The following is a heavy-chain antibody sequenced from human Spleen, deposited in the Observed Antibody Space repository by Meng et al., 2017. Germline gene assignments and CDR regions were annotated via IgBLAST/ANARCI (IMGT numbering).Heavy chain of an antibody. CDR1: GFSVSHNY. CDR2: INTDASIT. CDR3: ARDADWVIFDH. D-gene: IGHD3-9*01. Sequence: GGSLRLSCAASGFSVSHNYMSWVRQAPGKGLVWVSRINTDASITTYADSVKGRFTISRDDAKNTVYLQMNSLRAEDTAVYYCARDADWVIFDHWGQGALVTVSS. V-gene: IGHV3-74*03. J-gene: IGHJ4*02.